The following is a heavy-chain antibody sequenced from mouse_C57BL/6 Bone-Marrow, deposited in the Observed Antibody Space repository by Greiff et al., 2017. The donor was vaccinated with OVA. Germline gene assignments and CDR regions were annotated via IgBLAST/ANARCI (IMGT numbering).Heavy chain of an antibody. J-gene: IGHJ3*01. D-gene: IGHD3-3*01. CDR2: IYPRSGNT. Sequence: QVHVKQSGAELARPGASVKLSCKASGYTFTSYGISWVKQRTGQGLEWIGEIYPRSGNTYYNEKFKGKATLTADKSSSTAYMELRILTSEYSAVYFCARSRPWAPGTYWGQGTLVTVSA. V-gene: IGHV1-81*01. CDR3: ARSRPWAPGTY. CDR1: GYTFTSYG.